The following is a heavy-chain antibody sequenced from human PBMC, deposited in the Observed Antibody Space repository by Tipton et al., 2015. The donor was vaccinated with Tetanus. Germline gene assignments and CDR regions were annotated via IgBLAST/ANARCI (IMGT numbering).Heavy chain of an antibody. Sequence: LRLSCTVSGGSVRGGSYYWNWIRQPPGKGLEWLAYISYSGSTNSNYSLKSRITISRDPSKNQFSLKLASVTAADTAVYYCARANYDFPKKGPFDSWGQGTLVTVSS. J-gene: IGHJ4*02. CDR2: ISYSGST. D-gene: IGHD3-3*01. CDR3: ARANYDFPKKGPFDS. CDR1: GGSVRGGSYY. V-gene: IGHV4-61*01.